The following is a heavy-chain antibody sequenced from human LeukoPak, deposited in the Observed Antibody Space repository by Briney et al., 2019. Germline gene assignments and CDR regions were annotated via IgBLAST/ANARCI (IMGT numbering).Heavy chain of an antibody. Sequence: GGSLRLSCAVSGFTVSSNYMSWVRQAPGKGLEWVSVIYSGNNTNYADSVKGRFTISRDNSKNTLYLQMNSLRAEDTAVYYCAKVTDIVVVPAAALDYWGQGTLVTVSS. CDR1: GFTVSSNY. D-gene: IGHD2-2*01. V-gene: IGHV3-53*01. J-gene: IGHJ4*02. CDR3: AKVTDIVVVPAAALDY. CDR2: IYSGNNT.